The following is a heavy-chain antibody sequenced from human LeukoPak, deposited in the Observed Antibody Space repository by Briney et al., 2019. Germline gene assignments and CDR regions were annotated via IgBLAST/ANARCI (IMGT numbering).Heavy chain of an antibody. CDR1: GFTFSSYW. J-gene: IGHJ4*02. CDR3: ARGRYCSGGSCQRLDY. Sequence: GGSLRLSCAVSGFTFSSYWMTWVRQALGKGLEWVANIKQDGSEKYYVDSMKGRFTISRDNAENSLYLQMNSLRAEDTAVYYCARGRYCSGGSCQRLDYWGQGTLVTVSS. D-gene: IGHD2-15*01. V-gene: IGHV3-7*01. CDR2: IKQDGSEK.